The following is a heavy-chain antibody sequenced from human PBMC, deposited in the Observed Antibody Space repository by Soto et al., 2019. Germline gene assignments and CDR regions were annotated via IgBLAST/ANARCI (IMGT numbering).Heavy chain of an antibody. CDR2: IYYSGST. V-gene: IGHV4-30-4*01. D-gene: IGHD3-22*01. Sequence: SETLSLTCTVSGCSISSSDSYWSWIRQPPGKGLEWIGYIYYSGSTYYNPSLRSRVTISVDTSKNQFSLKLSSVTAADTAVYYCARAPTYYYDSSGPKFDYWGQGTLVTVS. CDR3: ARAPTYYYDSSGPKFDY. CDR1: GCSISSSDSY. J-gene: IGHJ4*02.